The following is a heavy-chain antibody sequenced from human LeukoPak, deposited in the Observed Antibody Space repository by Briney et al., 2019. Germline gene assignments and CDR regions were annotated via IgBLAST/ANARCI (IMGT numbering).Heavy chain of an antibody. CDR2: INPNSGGT. Sequence: ASVKVSCKASGGTFSSYAISWVRQAPGQGLEWMGWINPNSGGTNYAQKFQGRVTMTRDTSISTAYMELSRLRSDDTAVYYCARDGLLWFGELLTPGAFDIWGQGTMVTVSS. D-gene: IGHD3-10*01. CDR1: GGTFSSYA. V-gene: IGHV1-2*02. CDR3: ARDGLLWFGELLTPGAFDI. J-gene: IGHJ3*02.